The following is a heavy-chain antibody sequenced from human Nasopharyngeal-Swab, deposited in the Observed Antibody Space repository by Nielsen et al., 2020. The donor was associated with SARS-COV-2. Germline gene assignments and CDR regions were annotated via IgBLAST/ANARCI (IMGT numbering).Heavy chain of an antibody. V-gene: IGHV3-23*01. CDR2: IRVSGDTT. CDR3: AKDRTPWSAFDI. Sequence: GGSLRLSCTASGFTFSNYAMTWVRQAPGKGLEWVSSIRVSGDTTYYADSVKGRFTISRDSSKNTLYLQMNSLRAEDTAVYYCAKDRTPWSAFDIWGQGTMVTVSS. D-gene: IGHD3-3*01. CDR1: GFTFSNYA. J-gene: IGHJ3*02.